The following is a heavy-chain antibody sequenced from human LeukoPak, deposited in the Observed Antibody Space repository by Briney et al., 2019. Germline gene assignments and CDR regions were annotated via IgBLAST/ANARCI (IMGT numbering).Heavy chain of an antibody. CDR1: EISFSGYW. J-gene: IGHJ6*02. Sequence: GGSLRLSCAASEISFSGYWMHWVRQGPGKGLVWVSRIHSDGSRTNYADSVKGRFTISRDNAKNMLYLQMNSLRAEDTAVYYCARDGKENYYGMDVWGQGTTVTVSS. D-gene: IGHD4-23*01. CDR3: ARDGKENYYGMDV. CDR2: IHSDGSRT. V-gene: IGHV3-74*01.